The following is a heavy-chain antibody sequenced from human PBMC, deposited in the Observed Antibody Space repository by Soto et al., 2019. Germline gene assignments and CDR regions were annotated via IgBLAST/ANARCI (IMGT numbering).Heavy chain of an antibody. CDR1: GGSFSGYY. D-gene: IGHD3-3*01. CDR3: ATLRGAPGY. V-gene: IGHV4-34*01. J-gene: IGHJ4*02. Sequence: QVQLQQWGAGLLKPSETLSLTCAVYGGSFSGYYWSWIRQPPWKGLEWIGEINHSGSTNYNPSLKSRVTISVDTAKNQFTLKLSSVTAADTAGYYCATLRGAPGYWGQGTLVTVSS. CDR2: INHSGST.